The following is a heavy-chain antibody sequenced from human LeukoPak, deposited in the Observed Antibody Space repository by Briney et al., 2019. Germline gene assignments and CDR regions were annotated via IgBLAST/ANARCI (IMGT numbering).Heavy chain of an antibody. CDR1: GGSFSGYY. D-gene: IGHD3-16*02. CDR2: INHSGST. CDR3: ARRRYDYVWGSYRYQYFDY. V-gene: IGHV4-34*01. Sequence: SETLSLTCAVYGGSFSGYYWSWIRQPPGKGLEWIGEINHSGSTNYNPSLKSRVTISVDTSKIQFSLKLSSVTAADTAVYYCARRRYDYVWGSYRYQYFDYWGQGTLVTVSS. J-gene: IGHJ4*02.